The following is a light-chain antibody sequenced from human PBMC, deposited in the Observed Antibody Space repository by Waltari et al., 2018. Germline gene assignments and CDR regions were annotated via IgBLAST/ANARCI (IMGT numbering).Light chain of an antibody. CDR3: CSYADSSIVL. CDR1: RGAVGRSHS. J-gene: IGLJ3*02. Sequence: HSALTQPASVSGSPGQSITISSTGTRGAVGRSHSVSWYQQHPRTGPKPIIYEATKRPSGVSSRFSGSKSGSTASLTISGLQAEDEADYYCCSYADSSIVLFGGGTKLTVL. CDR2: EAT. V-gene: IGLV2-23*01.